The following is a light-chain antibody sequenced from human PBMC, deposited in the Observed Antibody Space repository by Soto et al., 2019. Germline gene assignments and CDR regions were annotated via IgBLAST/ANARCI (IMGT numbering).Light chain of an antibody. V-gene: IGKV2-28*01. CDR3: MQALQSPYT. J-gene: IGKJ2*01. CDR1: QSLLHSNGYNY. Sequence: DIVMTQSPLSLPVTPGEPASISCRSSQSLLHSNGYNYLDWYLQKPGQSPQLLISLGSNRASGVPARFSGSGSAKDFTLNIARVEAEDFGVYYCMQALQSPYTFGQGTKLEIK. CDR2: LGS.